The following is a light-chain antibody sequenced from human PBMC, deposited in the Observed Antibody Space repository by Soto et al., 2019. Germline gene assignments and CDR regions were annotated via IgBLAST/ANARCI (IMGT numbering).Light chain of an antibody. J-gene: IGLJ2*01. Sequence: QPVLTQSPSASASLGDSVKLTCTLSSGHSSYTIAWHQQQPEKGPRYLMKLNSDGSHSKGDGIPDRFSGSSSGAERYLTISSLQSEDEAYYYCQTWGIGIVVFGGGTKLTVL. V-gene: IGLV4-69*01. CDR3: QTWGIGIVV. CDR2: LNSDGSH. CDR1: SGHSSYT.